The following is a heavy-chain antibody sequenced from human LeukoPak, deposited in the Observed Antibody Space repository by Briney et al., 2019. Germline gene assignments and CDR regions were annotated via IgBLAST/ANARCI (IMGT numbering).Heavy chain of an antibody. CDR2: IYYSGTT. D-gene: IGHD2-15*01. J-gene: IGHJ4*02. V-gene: IGHV4-39*07. Sequence: PSETLSLTCIVSGGSISSSSYYWGWIRQPPGKGLEWIGSIYYSGTTYYNPSLRNRVTISLDTSKNQFSLKLSSVTAADTAAYYCARDSYLGYCSGGSCCQDHWGQGTLVTVSS. CDR1: GGSISSSSYY. CDR3: ARDSYLGYCSGGSCCQDH.